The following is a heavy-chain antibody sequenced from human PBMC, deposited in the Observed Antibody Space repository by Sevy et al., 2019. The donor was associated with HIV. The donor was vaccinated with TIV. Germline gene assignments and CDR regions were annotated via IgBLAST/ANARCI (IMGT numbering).Heavy chain of an antibody. CDR1: GFTFSTYG. CDR2: VSYDGRNQ. D-gene: IGHD4-17*01. Sequence: GRSLRLSCAASGFTFSTYGMHWVRQTPGKGLEWVADVSYDGRNQNYAESVKGRFTISRDNSKNTLFLQMNSLRAEDTAVYYCAKGLRGTTTNNWFDPWGQGTLVTVSS. V-gene: IGHV3-30*18. J-gene: IGHJ5*02. CDR3: AKGLRGTTTNNWFDP.